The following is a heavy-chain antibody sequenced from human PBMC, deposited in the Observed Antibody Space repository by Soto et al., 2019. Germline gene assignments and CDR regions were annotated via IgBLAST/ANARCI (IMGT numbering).Heavy chain of an antibody. CDR3: GRRGGATYYDY. J-gene: IGHJ4*02. D-gene: IGHD1-26*01. CDR1: GFTVSSNY. Sequence: GGSLRLSCAASGFTVSSNYMNWVRQAPGKGLEWVSVIYSGGSTYYADSVKGRFTISRDNSKNTLYLQMNSLRAEDTAVYYCGRRGGATYYDYWGQGTLVTVSS. CDR2: IYSGGST. V-gene: IGHV3-53*01.